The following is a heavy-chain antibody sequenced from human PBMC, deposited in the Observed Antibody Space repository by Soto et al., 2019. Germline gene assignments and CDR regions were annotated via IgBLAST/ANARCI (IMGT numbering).Heavy chain of an antibody. Sequence: GGSLRLSCAASGFTVSSHYMSWVRQAPGKGLEWVSIIYGGGATSYADSVKGRFTISRDNSKNTVHLQMNALRAEDTAVYYCARDAKNSSAFDYWGQGTLVTVSS. CDR2: IYGGGAT. CDR1: GFTVSSHY. V-gene: IGHV3-53*01. D-gene: IGHD5-18*01. J-gene: IGHJ4*02. CDR3: ARDAKNSSAFDY.